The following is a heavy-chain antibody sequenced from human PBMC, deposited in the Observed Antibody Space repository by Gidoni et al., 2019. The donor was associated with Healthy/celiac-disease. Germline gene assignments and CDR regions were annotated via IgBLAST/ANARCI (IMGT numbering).Heavy chain of an antibody. Sequence: QVQLVESGGGLVKPGGSLRLSCAASGFTFSDYYMSWIRQAPGKGLEWISYIISGSTIYYADSVKGRFTISRDNAKNSLYLQMNSLRAEDTAVYYCAGTFKGGFGVGTPDFDYWGQGTLVTVSS. J-gene: IGHJ4*02. CDR3: AGTFKGGFGVGTPDFDY. CDR1: GFTFSDYY. D-gene: IGHD3-3*01. CDR2: IISGSTI. V-gene: IGHV3-11*01.